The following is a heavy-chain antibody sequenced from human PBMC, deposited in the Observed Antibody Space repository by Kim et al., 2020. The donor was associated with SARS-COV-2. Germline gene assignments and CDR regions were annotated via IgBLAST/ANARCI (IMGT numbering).Heavy chain of an antibody. Sequence: GGSLRLSCAASGFTFSSYGMHWVRQAPGKGLEWVAVISYDGSNKYYADSVKGRFTISRDNSKNTLYLQMNSLRAEDTAVYYCAKDGDSHYGMDVWGQGTT. J-gene: IGHJ6*02. V-gene: IGHV3-30*18. CDR1: GFTFSSYG. CDR2: ISYDGSNK. D-gene: IGHD2-21*01. CDR3: AKDGDSHYGMDV.